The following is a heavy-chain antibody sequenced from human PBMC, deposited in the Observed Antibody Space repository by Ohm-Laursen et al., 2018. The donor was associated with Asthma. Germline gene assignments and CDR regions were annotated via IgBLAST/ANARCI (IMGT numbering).Heavy chain of an antibody. CDR3: ARGQIVGAVWFDY. CDR1: GGSISSGGYS. V-gene: IGHV4-30-2*01. J-gene: IGHJ4*02. Sequence: TLSLTCAVSGGSISSGGYSWSWIRQPPGKGLEWIGYIYHSGSTYYNPSLKSRVTISVATSKNHFSLKLSSVTAADTAVYYCARGQIVGAVWFDYWGQGTLATVSS. CDR2: IYHSGST. D-gene: IGHD1-26*01.